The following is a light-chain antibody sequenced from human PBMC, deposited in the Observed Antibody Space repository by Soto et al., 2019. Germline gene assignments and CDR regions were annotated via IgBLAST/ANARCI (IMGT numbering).Light chain of an antibody. J-gene: IGKJ1*01. CDR2: LAS. CDR3: HQRQSWPRT. Sequence: EIVMTQSPATLSLSPGEKASLSCRASQSTTYLAWYKQKPGQAPRLLIYLASNRAAGVPARFSGSGSGTDFTLTISDVEPEDFAVYYCHQRQSWPRTFGQGTKVDIK. V-gene: IGKV3-11*01. CDR1: QSTTY.